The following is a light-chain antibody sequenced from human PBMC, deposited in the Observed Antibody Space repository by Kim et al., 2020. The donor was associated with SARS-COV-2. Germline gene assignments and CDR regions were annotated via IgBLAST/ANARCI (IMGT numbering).Light chain of an antibody. J-gene: IGLJ1*01. Sequence: LITISCTGTSSDVGGYKYVSWYQQHPGKAPKLVIYEVSNRPSGVSNRFSGSKSGNTASLTISGLQAEDEADYYCSSYIRGSTNYVFGTGTKVTVL. CDR2: EVS. CDR1: SSDVGGYKY. CDR3: SSYIRGSTNYV. V-gene: IGLV2-14*01.